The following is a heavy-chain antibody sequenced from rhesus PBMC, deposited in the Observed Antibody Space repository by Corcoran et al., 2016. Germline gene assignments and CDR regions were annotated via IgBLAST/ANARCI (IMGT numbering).Heavy chain of an antibody. CDR1: GGSISSSNW. D-gene: IGHD6-25*01. CDR3: ARDRGGSRYFDY. J-gene: IGHJ4*01. Sequence: QVQLQESGPGLVKPSETLSLTCAVSGGSISSSNWWSWIRQPPGKGLEWFGYISGSSGSTYYNPSLKSRVTISTDTSKNQFSLKLRSVTAADTAVYYCARDRGGSRYFDYWGQGVLVTVSS. CDR2: ISGSSGST. V-gene: IGHV4-65*01.